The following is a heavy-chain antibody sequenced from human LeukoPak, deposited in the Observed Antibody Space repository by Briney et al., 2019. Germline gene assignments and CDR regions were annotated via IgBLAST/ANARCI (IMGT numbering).Heavy chain of an antibody. CDR2: TYYRSKWYS. D-gene: IGHD1-26*01. CDR1: GDSVSSNIAS. Sequence: SQTLSLTCAVSGDSVSSNIASWNWIRQSPSRGLEWLGRTYYRSKWYSDYVVSVKSRIVINPDTSKNQFSLQLNSVTPEDTAVYYCVREGNYYGLDFDSWGQGTLVTVSS. J-gene: IGHJ4*02. CDR3: VREGNYYGLDFDS. V-gene: IGHV6-1*01.